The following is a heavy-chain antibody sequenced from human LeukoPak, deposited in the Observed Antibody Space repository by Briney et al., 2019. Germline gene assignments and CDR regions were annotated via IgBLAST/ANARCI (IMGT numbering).Heavy chain of an antibody. Sequence: SETLSLTCAVSGGSISSGNWWSWVRQTPGKGLEWIGEIYHSGGTNYNPSLKSRVTISVDNSKNQFSLKLSSVTAADTAVYYCARRRRSTVTVTFDYWGQGTLVTVSS. D-gene: IGHD4-17*01. CDR1: GGSISSGNW. CDR2: IYHSGGT. V-gene: IGHV4-4*02. CDR3: ARRRRSTVTVTFDY. J-gene: IGHJ4*02.